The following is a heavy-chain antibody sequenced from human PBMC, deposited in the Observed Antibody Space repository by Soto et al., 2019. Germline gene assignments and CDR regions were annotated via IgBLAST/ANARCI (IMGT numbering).Heavy chain of an antibody. CDR2: INHSGST. D-gene: IGHD3-3*01. Sequence: PSETLSLTCAVYGGSFSGYYWSWIRQPPGKGLEWIGEINHSGSTNYNPSLKSRVTISVDTSKNQFSLKLSSVTAADTAAYYCARARSLEWLLSQYYYYGMDVWGQGTTVTVSS. V-gene: IGHV4-34*01. CDR3: ARARSLEWLLSQYYYYGMDV. CDR1: GGSFSGYY. J-gene: IGHJ6*02.